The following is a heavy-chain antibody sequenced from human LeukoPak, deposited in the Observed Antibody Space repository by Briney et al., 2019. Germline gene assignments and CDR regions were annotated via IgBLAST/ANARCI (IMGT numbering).Heavy chain of an antibody. CDR1: GFTFSSYG. Sequence: PGGSLRLSCAASGFTFSSYGMRWVRQAPGKGLEWVGFIRWDGSIQYYADPVKGRFTISRDTPKNTLYLQMNRLRAEDTALYYCARSKSYDSSGYYFDYWGQGTLVTVPS. V-gene: IGHV3-30*02. CDR2: IRWDGSIQ. D-gene: IGHD3-22*01. J-gene: IGHJ4*02. CDR3: ARSKSYDSSGYYFDY.